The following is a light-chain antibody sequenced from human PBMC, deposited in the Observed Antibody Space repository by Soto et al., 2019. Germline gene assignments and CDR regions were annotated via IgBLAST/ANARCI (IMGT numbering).Light chain of an antibody. V-gene: IGKV3-20*01. CDR3: QQYGSSPPIT. Sequence: EIVLTQSPGTLSLSPGERATLSCRASQSVSSSYLAWYQQKPGQAPRLLIYGASSRATGIPDRFSGSGSGTDFTLTISRLEPEEFAVYSCQQYGSSPPITFGQGTRLEIK. CDR1: QSVSSSY. CDR2: GAS. J-gene: IGKJ5*01.